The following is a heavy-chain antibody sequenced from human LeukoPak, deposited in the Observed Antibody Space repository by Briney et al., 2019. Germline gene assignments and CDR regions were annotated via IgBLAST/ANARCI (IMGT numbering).Heavy chain of an antibody. Sequence: PGGSLRLSCAASGFTFSSYSMNWVRQAPGKGLEWVSSISGSSSYIYYADSVKGRFTISRDNAKNSLYLQMNSLRAEDTAVYYCARDLSPMTTVVSGAFDIWGQGTMVTVSS. D-gene: IGHD4-23*01. V-gene: IGHV3-21*01. CDR2: ISGSSSYI. CDR1: GFTFSSYS. J-gene: IGHJ3*02. CDR3: ARDLSPMTTVVSGAFDI.